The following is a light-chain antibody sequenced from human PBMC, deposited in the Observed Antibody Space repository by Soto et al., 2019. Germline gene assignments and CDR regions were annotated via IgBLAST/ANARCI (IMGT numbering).Light chain of an antibody. J-gene: IGKJ2*01. CDR3: QQYNSDST. V-gene: IGKV1-5*01. CDR1: QSISQY. CDR2: DAS. Sequence: DIQMTQSPSSLSASVGERVTITCRASQSISQYLAWYQQKPGKAPNLLIYDASTLQGGIPSRFSGSGSGTKFTLTSSRLQPDDFATYYCQQYNSDSTFGQGTKLGIK.